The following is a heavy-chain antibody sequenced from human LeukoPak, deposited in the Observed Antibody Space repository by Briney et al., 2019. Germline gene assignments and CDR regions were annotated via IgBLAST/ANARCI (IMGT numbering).Heavy chain of an antibody. D-gene: IGHD6-19*01. CDR2: ISAYNGNT. V-gene: IGHV1-18*04. CDR1: GYTFTSYG. CDR3: ARALESGIEVAGTFDY. Sequence: ASVKVSCKSSGYTFTSYGIRWVREAPGQGLELMGWISAYNGNTNYAQKHQGRVTMTTDTSTSTAYMELRSLSSDDTAVYYCARALESGIEVAGTFDYWGQGTLVTVSS. J-gene: IGHJ4*02.